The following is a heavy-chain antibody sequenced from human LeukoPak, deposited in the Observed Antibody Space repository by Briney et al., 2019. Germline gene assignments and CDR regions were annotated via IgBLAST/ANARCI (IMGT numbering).Heavy chain of an antibody. CDR2: IIPIFDTA. CDR3: AAAPPYSGFDWGES. J-gene: IGHJ5*02. CDR1: GGTFKNYA. V-gene: IGHV1-69*06. Sequence: ASVKVSCKASGGTFKNYAITWVRQAPGQGLEWMGGIIPIFDTANYAQKLQGRVTITADKSTSTAYMELSSLRSEDTAVYHCAAAPPYSGFDWGESWGQGTLVTVSS. D-gene: IGHD5-12*01.